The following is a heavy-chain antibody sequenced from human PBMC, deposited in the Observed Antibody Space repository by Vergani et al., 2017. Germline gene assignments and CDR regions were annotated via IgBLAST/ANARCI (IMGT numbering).Heavy chain of an antibody. J-gene: IGHJ4*02. D-gene: IGHD6-19*01. V-gene: IGHV3-21*01. CDR3: AKESPYSSGCLDY. Sequence: EVQLVESGGGLVKPGGSLRLSCAASGFTFSSYSMNWVRQAPGKGLEWVSYISSSSSYLYYADSVKGRFTITIDNAKNSLYLQMNSLRAEDTAVYYCAKESPYSSGCLDYWGQGTLVTVSS. CDR2: ISSSSSYL. CDR1: GFTFSSYS.